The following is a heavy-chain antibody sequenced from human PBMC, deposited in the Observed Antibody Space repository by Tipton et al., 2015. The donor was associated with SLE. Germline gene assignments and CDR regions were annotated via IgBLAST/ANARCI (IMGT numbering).Heavy chain of an antibody. CDR1: GGSFSGYY. CDR2: INHSGST. CDR3: ARVGYSYGRGDY. J-gene: IGHJ4*02. Sequence: TLSLTCAVYGGSFSGYYWSWIRQPPGKGLEWIGEINHSGSTNYNPSLKSRVTISVDTSKNQFSPKLSSVTAADTAVYYCARVGYSYGRGDYWGQGTLVTVSS. V-gene: IGHV4-34*01. D-gene: IGHD5-18*01.